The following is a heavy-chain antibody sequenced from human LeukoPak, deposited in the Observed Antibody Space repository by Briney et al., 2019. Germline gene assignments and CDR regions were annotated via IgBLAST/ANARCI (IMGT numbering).Heavy chain of an antibody. CDR1: GFTFSSYW. Sequence: GGSLRLSCAASGFTFSSYWMSWVRQAPGKGLEWVANIKQDGSEKYYVDSVKGRFTISRDNAKNPLYLQMNSLRAEDTAVYYCARAIGKLHRDYWGQGTLVTVSS. CDR3: ARAIGKLHRDY. V-gene: IGHV3-7*01. J-gene: IGHJ4*02. CDR2: IKQDGSEK. D-gene: IGHD1-7*01.